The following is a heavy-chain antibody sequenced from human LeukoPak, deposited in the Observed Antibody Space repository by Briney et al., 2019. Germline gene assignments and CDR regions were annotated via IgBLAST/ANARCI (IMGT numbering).Heavy chain of an antibody. CDR1: GFIFSSYG. Sequence: GGSLRLSCTASGFIFSSYGIHWVRQAPGKGLEWVAFIRYDGSNQYYADSVKGRFTTSRDNSKNTLYLQMNSLRAEDTAVYYCARVRYSGYDWGDYWGQGTLVTVSS. J-gene: IGHJ4*02. CDR3: ARVRYSGYDWGDY. CDR2: IRYDGSNQ. D-gene: IGHD5-12*01. V-gene: IGHV3-30*02.